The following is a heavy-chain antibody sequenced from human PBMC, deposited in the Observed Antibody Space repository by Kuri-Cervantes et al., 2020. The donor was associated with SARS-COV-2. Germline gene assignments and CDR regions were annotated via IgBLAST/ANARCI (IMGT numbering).Heavy chain of an antibody. D-gene: IGHD6-6*01. V-gene: IGHV5-10-1*01. Sequence: SCKGSGYSFTSYWISSVRQMPGKGLEGMGRLDPSDSYTNYSPSFQGHVTISADKSISTAYLQWSSLTASDTAMYYCARGVAARPNYCYYGMDVWGQGTTVTVSS. CDR3: ARGVAARPNYCYYGMDV. J-gene: IGHJ6*02. CDR2: LDPSDSYT. CDR1: GYSFTSYW.